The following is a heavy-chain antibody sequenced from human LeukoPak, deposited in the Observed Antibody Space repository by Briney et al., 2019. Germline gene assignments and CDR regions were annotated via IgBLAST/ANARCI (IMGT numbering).Heavy chain of an antibody. CDR3: ARSSRRWYEGPPFAP. D-gene: IGHD6-13*01. CDR2: IIPIFGTA. V-gene: IGHV1-69*05. J-gene: IGHJ5*02. CDR1: GGTFSSYA. Sequence: SVKVSCKASGGTFSSYAISWVRQAPGQGLEWMGRIIPIFGTANYAQKFQGRVTITTDESTRTAYMELSSLRSEDTAVYYCARSSRRWYEGPPFAPWGQEPLVSVSS.